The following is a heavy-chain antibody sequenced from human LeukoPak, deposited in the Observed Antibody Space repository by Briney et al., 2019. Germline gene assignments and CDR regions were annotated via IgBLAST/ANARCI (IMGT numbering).Heavy chain of an antibody. CDR2: IYTSGST. CDR1: GGSISSGNYY. V-gene: IGHV4-61*02. D-gene: IGHD3-22*01. Sequence: SQTLSLTCTVSGGSISSGNYYWTWIRQPAGKGLEWIGRIYTSGSTNYNPSLKSRVTISVDTSKNQFSLKLTSVTAADTAVYYCAAPYYYDSSGYYPLHYWGQGTLVTVSS. CDR3: AAPYYYDSSGYYPLHY. J-gene: IGHJ4*02.